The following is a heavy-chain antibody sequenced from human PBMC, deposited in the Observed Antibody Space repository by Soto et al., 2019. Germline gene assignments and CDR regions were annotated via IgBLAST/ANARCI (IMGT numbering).Heavy chain of an antibody. V-gene: IGHV4-39*01. Sequence: SESLALTCAVSSGCMRSRRDYWGWISQSPGKGLEWIGSFYYSGSTYYSPSLRSRVTISGDTSRKQISLRLSSVTAADTAVYYCARVSVASRYMDVWGKGTTVTVSS. D-gene: IGHD5-12*01. CDR2: FYYSGST. J-gene: IGHJ6*03. CDR3: ARVSVASRYMDV. CDR1: SGCMRSRRDY.